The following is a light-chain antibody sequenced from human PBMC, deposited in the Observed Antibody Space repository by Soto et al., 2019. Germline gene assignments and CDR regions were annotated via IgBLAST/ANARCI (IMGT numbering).Light chain of an antibody. CDR3: QQSYSTPRT. CDR1: QSISSY. CDR2: AAS. J-gene: IGKJ1*01. Sequence: DIQMTQSPSTLSGSVGERVTISCRASQSISSYLNWYQQKPGKAPKLLIYAASSLQSGVPSRFSGSGSGTDFTLTISSLQPEDFATYYCQQSYSTPRTFGQGTKVDIK. V-gene: IGKV1-39*01.